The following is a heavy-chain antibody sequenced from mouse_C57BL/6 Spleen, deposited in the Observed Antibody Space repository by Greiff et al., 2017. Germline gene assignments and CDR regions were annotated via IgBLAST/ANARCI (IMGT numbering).Heavy chain of an antibody. CDR1: GFTFSSYA. CDR3: TGDRGTIYDGYYLDY. V-gene: IGHV5-9-1*02. Sequence: EVQGVESGEGLVKPGGSLKLSCAASGFTFSSYAMSWVRQTPEKRLEWVAYISSGGDYIYYADTVKGRFTISRDNARNTLYLQMSSLKSEDTAMYYCTGDRGTIYDGYYLDYWGQGTTLTVSS. J-gene: IGHJ2*01. D-gene: IGHD2-3*01. CDR2: ISSGGDYI.